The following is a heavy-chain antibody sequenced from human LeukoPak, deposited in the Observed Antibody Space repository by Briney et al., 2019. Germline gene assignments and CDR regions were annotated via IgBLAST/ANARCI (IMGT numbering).Heavy chain of an antibody. CDR3: ARAHSSAVDY. J-gene: IGHJ4*02. V-gene: IGHV3-21*01. CDR1: GFTFSSYS. Sequence: PGGSLRLSCAASGFTFSSYSMNWVRQAPGKGLEWVSSISSSSSHIYYADSVKGRFTISRDNAKNSLYLQMNSLRAEDTAVYYCARAHSSAVDYWGQGTLVTVSS. CDR2: ISSSSSHI. D-gene: IGHD6-19*01.